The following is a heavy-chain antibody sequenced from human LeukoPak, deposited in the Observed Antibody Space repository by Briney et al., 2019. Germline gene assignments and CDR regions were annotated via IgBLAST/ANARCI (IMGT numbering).Heavy chain of an antibody. D-gene: IGHD5-18*01. CDR1: GFTFDDYA. CDR2: ISSSSSYI. V-gene: IGHV3-21*01. Sequence: PGRSLRLSCAASGFTFDDYAMPWVRQAPGKGLEWVSSISSSSSYIYYADSVKGRFTISRDNAKNSLYLQMNSLRAEDTAVYYCARRNTGLGYWGQGTLVTVSS. J-gene: IGHJ4*02. CDR3: ARRNTGLGY.